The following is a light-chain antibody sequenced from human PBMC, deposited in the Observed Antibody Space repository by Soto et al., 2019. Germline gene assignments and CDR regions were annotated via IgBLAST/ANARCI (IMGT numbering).Light chain of an antibody. CDR1: QSITTW. J-gene: IGKJ2*01. CDR3: QRYNDYQYV. V-gene: IGKV1-5*03. CDR2: KAI. Sequence: DIQMTQSPSTLSASVGDRVTITCRASQSITTWLAWYQQKPGKAPKLLIYKAINLQSGVPSRFSGSGFGTEFTLTISSLQPDDFGTYYCQRYNDYQYVFGQGTKVDMK.